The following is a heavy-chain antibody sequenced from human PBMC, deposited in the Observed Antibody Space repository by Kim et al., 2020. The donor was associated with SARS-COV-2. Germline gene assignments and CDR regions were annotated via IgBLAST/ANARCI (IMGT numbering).Heavy chain of an antibody. V-gene: IGHV1-3*01. CDR2: INAGNDNT. CDR1: GYTFTNYA. Sequence: ASVKVSCKASGYTFTNYAMHWVRQAPGQRLEWMGWINAGNDNTKYSQKFQGRVTITRDTSASTAYMELSSLRSEDTAVYYCARVRPYYYDSSGFDYWGQGTLVTVSS. D-gene: IGHD3-22*01. CDR3: ARVRPYYYDSSGFDY. J-gene: IGHJ4*02.